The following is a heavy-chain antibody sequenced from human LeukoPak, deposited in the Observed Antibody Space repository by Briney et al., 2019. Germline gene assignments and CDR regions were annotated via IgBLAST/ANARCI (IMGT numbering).Heavy chain of an antibody. CDR3: ARDSPGTDYYDSSGYPKDAFDI. J-gene: IGHJ3*02. D-gene: IGHD3-22*01. CDR1: GFTFSSHW. V-gene: IGHV3-21*01. Sequence: GGSLRLSCTASGFTFSSHWMSWVRQAPGKGLEWVSSISSSSSYIYYADSVKGRFTISRDNAKNSLYLQMNSLRAEDTAVYYCARDSPGTDYYDSSGYPKDAFDIWGQGTMVTVSS. CDR2: ISSSSSYI.